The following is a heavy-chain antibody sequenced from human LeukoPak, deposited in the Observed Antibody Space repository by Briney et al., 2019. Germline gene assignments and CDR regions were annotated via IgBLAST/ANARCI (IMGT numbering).Heavy chain of an antibody. J-gene: IGHJ5*02. CDR1: GGTFSSYA. V-gene: IGHV1-69*05. D-gene: IGHD5-24*01. CDR3: ARDLPGWPNWFDP. Sequence: ASVKVSCKASGGTFSSYAISWVRQAPGQGLEWMGGIIPIFGTANYAQKFQGRVTITTDESTSTAYMELGSLRSEDTAVYYCARDLPGWPNWFDPWGQGTLVTVSS. CDR2: IIPIFGTA.